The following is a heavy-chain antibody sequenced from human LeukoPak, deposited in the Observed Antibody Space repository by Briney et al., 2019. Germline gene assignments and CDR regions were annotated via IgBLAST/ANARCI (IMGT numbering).Heavy chain of an antibody. CDR2: ISGSGDST. V-gene: IGHV3-23*01. D-gene: IGHD3-3*01. J-gene: IGHJ4*02. CDR3: AKVISYDFWSGYFSFDY. Sequence: GGSLRLSCAASGFTFSSYAMSGVRQAPGKVVEWVSAISGSGDSTYYADSVKGRFTVSRGNSKNTLYLHMNSPRAEDTAVYYCAKVISYDFWSGYFSFDYWGQGTLVTVSS. CDR1: GFTFSSYA.